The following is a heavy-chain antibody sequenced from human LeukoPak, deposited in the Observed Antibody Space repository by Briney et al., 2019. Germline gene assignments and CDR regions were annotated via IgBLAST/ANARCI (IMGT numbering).Heavy chain of an antibody. CDR1: GFSFSSFA. CDR2: IKEDGSEE. Sequence: GGSLRLSCVGSGFSFSSFAMSWVRQAPGKGLEWVASIKEDGSEEHYVDSVKGRFTISRDNARNSVHVQMNSLRAEDTAVYFCARIRPGNYFDYWGQGALVTVSS. J-gene: IGHJ4*02. D-gene: IGHD6-6*01. V-gene: IGHV3-7*01. CDR3: ARIRPGNYFDY.